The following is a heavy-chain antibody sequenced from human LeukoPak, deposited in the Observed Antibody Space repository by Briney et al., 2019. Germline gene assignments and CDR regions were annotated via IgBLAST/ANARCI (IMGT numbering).Heavy chain of an antibody. Sequence: GASVKVSCKASGYTFTSYYMHWVRQAPGQGLECMGWINPNSGDTNYAQKFQGRVNMTRDTSNYTAYIDLSSLRSDDTAVYYCARAAPYDFWSGSNNNYMDVWGKGTTVTVSS. V-gene: IGHV1-2*02. CDR3: ARAAPYDFWSGSNNNYMDV. CDR2: INPNSGDT. J-gene: IGHJ6*03. D-gene: IGHD3-3*01. CDR1: GYTFTSYY.